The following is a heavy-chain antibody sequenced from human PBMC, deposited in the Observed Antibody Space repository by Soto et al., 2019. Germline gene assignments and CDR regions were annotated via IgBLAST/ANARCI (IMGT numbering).Heavy chain of an antibody. J-gene: IGHJ4*02. CDR3: ARGSTDSVTGSRIFEF. V-gene: IGHV3-23*01. D-gene: IGHD3-10*01. CDR2: ITDTVGDA. CDR1: GLTFGSRA. Sequence: GGSQRVSCVASGLTFGSRAMTWVRQGPGEGLQWVSTITDTVGDAKYADSVRGRFVISRDNSKKTLYLQMTSLTAEDSAMYYCARGSTDSVTGSRIFEFWGRGSLVTASA.